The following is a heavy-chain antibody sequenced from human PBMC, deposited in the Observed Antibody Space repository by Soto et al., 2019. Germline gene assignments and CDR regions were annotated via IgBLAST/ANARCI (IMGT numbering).Heavy chain of an antibody. CDR1: GFTFSTYW. CDR2: IKQDGSEE. CDR3: ARDRGWNIVVVPASFDQ. J-gene: IGHJ4*02. D-gene: IGHD2-2*01. V-gene: IGHV3-7*01. Sequence: PGGSLRLSCAVSGFTFSTYWMSWVRQAPGKGLEWVANIKQDGSEEYYVDSVKGRFTISRDNAKNSLYLQMNSLRAEDTAVYFCARDRGWNIVVVPASFDQWGQGALVTVSS.